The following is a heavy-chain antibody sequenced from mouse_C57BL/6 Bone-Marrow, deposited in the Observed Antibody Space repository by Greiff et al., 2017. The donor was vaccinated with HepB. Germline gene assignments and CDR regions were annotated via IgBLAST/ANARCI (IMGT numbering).Heavy chain of an antibody. CDR2: IDPANGNT. CDR1: GFNFKNTY. V-gene: IGHV14-3*01. J-gene: IGHJ3*01. Sequence: EVQVVESVAELVRPGASVKLSCTASGFNFKNTYMHWVKQRPEQGLEWIGRIDPANGNTKYAPKFQGKATIPADTSSNTAYLQLSSLTSEDTAIYYCAHYYGSSAGFAYWGQGTLVTVAA. D-gene: IGHD1-1*01. CDR3: AHYYGSSAGFAY.